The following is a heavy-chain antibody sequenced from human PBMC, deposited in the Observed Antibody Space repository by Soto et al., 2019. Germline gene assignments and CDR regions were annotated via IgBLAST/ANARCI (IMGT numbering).Heavy chain of an antibody. D-gene: IGHD2-15*01. Sequence: ASVKVSCKASGGTFSSYTISWVRQAPGQGLEWMGRIIPILGIANYAQKFQGRVTITRDTSMSTAYMELSSLRSEDTAVYYCARGLYCSGGSCYSDILTWFDPWGQGTLVTVSS. CDR2: IIPILGIA. CDR1: GGTFSSYT. V-gene: IGHV1-69*02. J-gene: IGHJ5*02. CDR3: ARGLYCSGGSCYSDILTWFDP.